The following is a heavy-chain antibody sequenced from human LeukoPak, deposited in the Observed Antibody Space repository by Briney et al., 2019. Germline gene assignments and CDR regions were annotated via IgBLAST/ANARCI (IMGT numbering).Heavy chain of an antibody. Sequence: PGGSLRLSCAASGFTFSSYSMNWVRQAPGKGLEWVSSISSSSSYIFYADSLKGRFTISRDNAKNSLFLQMNSLRAEDTAVYYCARGGGSGIYYYYMDVWGNGTTVTVSS. CDR1: GFTFSSYS. CDR2: ISSSSSYI. V-gene: IGHV3-21*01. D-gene: IGHD2-15*01. CDR3: ARGGGSGIYYYYMDV. J-gene: IGHJ6*03.